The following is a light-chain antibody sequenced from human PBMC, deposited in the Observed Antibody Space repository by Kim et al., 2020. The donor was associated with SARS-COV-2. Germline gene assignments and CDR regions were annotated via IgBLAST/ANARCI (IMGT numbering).Light chain of an antibody. V-gene: IGKV1D-16*01. CDR1: QGISSW. CDR2: DES. CDR3: QQYNSYPIT. J-gene: IGKJ5*01. Sequence: AAVGDRVTITCRAGQGISSWLAWYQQKPEKAPKSLIYDESSLQSGVPSRFSGSGSGTDFTFTISSLQPDDFATYYCQQYNSYPITFGQGTRLEIK.